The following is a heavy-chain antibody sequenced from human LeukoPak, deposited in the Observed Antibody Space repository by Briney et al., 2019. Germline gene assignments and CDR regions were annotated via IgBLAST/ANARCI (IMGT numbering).Heavy chain of an antibody. J-gene: IGHJ4*02. D-gene: IGHD6-19*01. CDR2: ISSSSSTI. Sequence: PGGSLGLSCAASGFTFSSYSMNWVRQAPGKGLEWVSYISSSSSTIYYADSVKGRFTISRDNAKNSLYLQMNSLRAEDTAVYYCAREADQGYFDYWGQGTLVTVSS. CDR1: GFTFSSYS. V-gene: IGHV3-48*01. CDR3: AREADQGYFDY.